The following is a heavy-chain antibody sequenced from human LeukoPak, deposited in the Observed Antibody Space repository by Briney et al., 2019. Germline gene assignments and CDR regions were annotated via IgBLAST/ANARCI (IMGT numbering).Heavy chain of an antibody. V-gene: IGHV4-59*01. CDR3: ARGRGLLWFGELLD. CDR2: IYYIGGT. D-gene: IGHD3-10*01. J-gene: IGHJ4*02. CDR1: GGSISSYY. Sequence: SETLSLTCTVSGGSISSYYCSWTRQPPGKGLEWIGYIYYIGGTNYNPSLHSRVTISADTSKNQFSLKLSSVTVADTAVYYCARGRGLLWFGELLDWGQGTLVTVSS.